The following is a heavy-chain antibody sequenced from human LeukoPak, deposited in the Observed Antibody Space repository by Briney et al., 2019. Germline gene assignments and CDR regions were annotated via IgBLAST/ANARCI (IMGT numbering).Heavy chain of an antibody. J-gene: IGHJ4*02. CDR2: IKQDGSEK. CDR1: GFTFSNYW. CDR3: ASEGEFGYGYFY. D-gene: IGHD5-18*01. Sequence: PGGSLRLSYAASGFTFSNYWMSWVRQAPGKGLEWVANIKQDGSEKNYVDSVKGRFTISRDNAKNSLYLQMNSLRAEDTAVYYCASEGEFGYGYFYWGQGTLVTVSS. V-gene: IGHV3-7*01.